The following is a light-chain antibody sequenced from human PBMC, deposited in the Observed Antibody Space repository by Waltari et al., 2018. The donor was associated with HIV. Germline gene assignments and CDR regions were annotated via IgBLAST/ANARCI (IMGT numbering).Light chain of an antibody. Sequence: DIQMTQSPSSLSASVGDTVTITCQASHDISNYLNWYQQKPGKAPKLLIYDASNLETGVPSRFSGSGSGTDFTFTISSLQPEDIATYFCQQFDNLPITFGQGTRLDIK. CDR3: QQFDNLPIT. V-gene: IGKV1-33*01. CDR1: HDISNY. CDR2: DAS. J-gene: IGKJ5*01.